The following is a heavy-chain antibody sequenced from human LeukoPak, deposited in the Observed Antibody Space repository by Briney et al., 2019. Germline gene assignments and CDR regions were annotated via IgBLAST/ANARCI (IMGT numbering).Heavy chain of an antibody. V-gene: IGHV1-69*05. Sequence: SVKVSCKASGGTLSSYAISWVRQAPGQGLEWMGGIIPIFGTANYAQKFQGRVTITTGESTSTAYMELSSLRSEDTAVYYCARDGALVVRYQYWGQGTLVTVSS. J-gene: IGHJ4*02. CDR2: IIPIFGTA. D-gene: IGHD2-15*01. CDR3: ARDGALVVRYQY. CDR1: GGTLSSYA.